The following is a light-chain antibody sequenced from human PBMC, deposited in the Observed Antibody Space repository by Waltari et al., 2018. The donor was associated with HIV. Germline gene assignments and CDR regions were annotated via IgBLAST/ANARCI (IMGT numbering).Light chain of an antibody. CDR2: DNH. CDR1: DSNVGSNF. J-gene: IGLJ2*01. CDR3: VTWDSNVQILL. Sequence: SLLTQPTSVSAAPGQRVTISCSGSDSNVGSNFVSWYQHIPGTGPKLLLYDNHQRHAGVPERFSASKTGTSASLDSTGLQTADEADYYCVTWDSNVQILLFGGGTKVTVL. V-gene: IGLV1-51*01.